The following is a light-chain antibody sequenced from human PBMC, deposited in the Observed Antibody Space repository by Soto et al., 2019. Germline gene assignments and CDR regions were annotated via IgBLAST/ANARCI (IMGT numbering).Light chain of an antibody. Sequence: EIVMTQSPATLSVSPGERVTLSCMAIQSVSYNLAWYEQKPGKAPRLLIYRPSTRSTGIPARFSGSGSGTEFTLTISSLQSEDFAFYYCQQYNNWPRTFGQGTKVDIK. CDR1: QSVSYN. V-gene: IGKV3-15*01. CDR2: RPS. J-gene: IGKJ1*01. CDR3: QQYNNWPRT.